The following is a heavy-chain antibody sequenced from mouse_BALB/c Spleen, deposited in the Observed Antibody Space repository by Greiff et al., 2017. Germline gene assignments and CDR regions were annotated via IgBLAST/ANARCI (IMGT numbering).Heavy chain of an antibody. CDR2: IWSGGST. J-gene: IGHJ4*01. Sequence: VKLVESGPGLVQPSQSLSITCTVSGFSLTSYGVHWVRQSPGKGLEWLGVIWSGGSTDYNAAFISRLSISKDNSKSQVFFKMNSLQANDTAIYYCARKGDDAQRAMDYWGQGTSVTVSS. CDR3: ARKGDDAQRAMDY. D-gene: IGHD2-3*01. CDR1: GFSLTSYG. V-gene: IGHV2-2*02.